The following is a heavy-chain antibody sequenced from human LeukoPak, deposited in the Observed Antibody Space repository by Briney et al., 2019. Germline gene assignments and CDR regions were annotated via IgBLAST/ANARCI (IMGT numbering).Heavy chain of an antibody. CDR2: INHSGST. Sequence: SETLSLTCAVYGGSFSGCYWSWIRQPPGKGLEWIGEINHSGSTNYNPSLKSRVTISVDTSKDQFSLKLSSVTAADTAVYYCARGGVRYYDSKDLLDYWGQGTLVTVSS. CDR3: ARGGVRYYDSKDLLDY. J-gene: IGHJ4*02. CDR1: GGSFSGCY. D-gene: IGHD3-22*01. V-gene: IGHV4-34*01.